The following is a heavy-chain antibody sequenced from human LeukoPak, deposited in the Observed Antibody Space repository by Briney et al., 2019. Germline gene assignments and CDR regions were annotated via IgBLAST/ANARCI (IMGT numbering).Heavy chain of an antibody. V-gene: IGHV1-69*13. CDR3: ARDRSGSYYDFDY. Sequence: ASVKVSCKASGYTFTSYAMHWVRQAPGQGLGWMGGIIPIFGTANYAQKFQGRVTITADESTSTAYMELSSLRSEDTAVYYCARDRSGSYYDFDYWGQGTLVTVSS. D-gene: IGHD1-26*01. CDR2: IIPIFGTA. CDR1: GYTFTSYA. J-gene: IGHJ4*02.